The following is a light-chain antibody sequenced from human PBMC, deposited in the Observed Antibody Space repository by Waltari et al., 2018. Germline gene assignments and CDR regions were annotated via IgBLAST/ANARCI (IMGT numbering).Light chain of an antibody. V-gene: IGKV1-5*03. Sequence: DVQMTQSPSTLSASVRDTVSITCRASQSIMSWLAWYQQKAGKAPKVLISKASTLESGVPSRFSGSESGTEFTLTISKLQPDDFATYYCQQYNTDYTFGQGTILEIK. J-gene: IGKJ2*01. CDR2: KAS. CDR1: QSIMSW. CDR3: QQYNTDYT.